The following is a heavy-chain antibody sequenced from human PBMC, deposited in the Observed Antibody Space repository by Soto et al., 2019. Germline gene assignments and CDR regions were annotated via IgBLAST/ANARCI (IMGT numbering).Heavy chain of an antibody. V-gene: IGHV1-46*01. CDR3: ATRGDGSGSYYGYYYYGMDV. D-gene: IGHD3-10*01. CDR1: GSTFTSYY. J-gene: IGHJ6*02. Sequence: GASVTVSCKASGSTFTSYYMHWVRQAPGQGLEWMGIINPSGGSTSYAQKFQGRVTMTRDTSTSTVYMELSSLRSEDTAVYYCATRGDGSGSYYGYYYYGMDVWGQGTTVTVSS. CDR2: INPSGGST.